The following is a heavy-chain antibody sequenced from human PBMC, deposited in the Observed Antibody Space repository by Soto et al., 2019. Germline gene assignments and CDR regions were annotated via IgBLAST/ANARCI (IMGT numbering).Heavy chain of an antibody. V-gene: IGHV4-31*03. CDR3: VSTYYTATSGPFDY. CDR2: IYYSGTT. J-gene: IGHJ4*02. Sequence: SETLSLTCTVSGDSISSGGYYWSWIRHHPGTGLEWIGYIYYSGTTYYNPSLESRVTISADMSENQFSLKVNSVTVAGTAVYYCVSTYYTATSGPFDYWGQGTLVTVSS. CDR1: GDSISSGGYY. D-gene: IGHD3-22*01.